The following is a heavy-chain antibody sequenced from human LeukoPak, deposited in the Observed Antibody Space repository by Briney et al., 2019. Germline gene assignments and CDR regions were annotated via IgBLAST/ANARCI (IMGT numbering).Heavy chain of an antibody. Sequence: PGRSLRLSCAASGFTFDDYAMHWVRQAPGKGLERVSGISWNSFTIGYADSVKGRFTISRDNAKNSLYLQMNSLRVEDTALYYCAKDIGRVDTASTYMDVWGKGTTVTISS. CDR3: AKDIGRVDTASTYMDV. CDR2: ISWNSFTI. D-gene: IGHD5-18*01. J-gene: IGHJ6*03. CDR1: GFTFDDYA. V-gene: IGHV3-9*01.